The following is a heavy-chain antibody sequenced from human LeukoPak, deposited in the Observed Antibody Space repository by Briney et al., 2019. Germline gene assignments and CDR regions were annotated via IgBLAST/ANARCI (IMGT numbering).Heavy chain of an antibody. CDR1: GSTFGSYG. CDR2: ISGSGGST. D-gene: IGHD3-10*01. Sequence: GGSLRLSCAASGSTFGSYGMSWVRQAPGKGLEWVSAISGSGGSTYYADSVKGRFTISRDNSKNTLYLQMNSLRAEDTAVYYCAKDPHYYGSGSYYIEQNYFDYWGQGTLVTVSS. J-gene: IGHJ4*02. V-gene: IGHV3-23*01. CDR3: AKDPHYYGSGSYYIEQNYFDY.